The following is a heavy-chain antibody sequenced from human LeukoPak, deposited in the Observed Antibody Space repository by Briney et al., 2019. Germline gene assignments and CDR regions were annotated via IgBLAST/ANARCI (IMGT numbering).Heavy chain of an antibody. CDR1: AFTFSNYA. CDR2: ITGSVAGT. V-gene: IGHV3-23*01. CDR3: AKVPATVAIKNWFDP. Sequence: GGSLRLSCAASAFTFSNYAMRWVRQAPGKGMEWVSCITGSVAGTFYADSVKGRFTISRDSSRNTLYLKINSLRAEETAVYYCAKVPATVAIKNWFDPWGERTLVTVSS. D-gene: IGHD4-17*01. J-gene: IGHJ5*02.